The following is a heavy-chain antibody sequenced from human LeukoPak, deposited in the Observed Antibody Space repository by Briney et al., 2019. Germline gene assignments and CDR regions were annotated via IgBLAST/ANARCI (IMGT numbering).Heavy chain of an antibody. Sequence: RASVKVSCKASGYTFTSYDINWVRQATGQGLEWMGWMNPNSGNTNYAQKLQGRVTMTTDTSTSTAYMELRSLRSDDTAVYYCARFRAGSGSYTYYFDYWGQGTLVTVSS. D-gene: IGHD1-26*01. CDR2: MNPNSGNT. CDR1: GYTFTSYD. V-gene: IGHV1-18*01. J-gene: IGHJ4*02. CDR3: ARFRAGSGSYTYYFDY.